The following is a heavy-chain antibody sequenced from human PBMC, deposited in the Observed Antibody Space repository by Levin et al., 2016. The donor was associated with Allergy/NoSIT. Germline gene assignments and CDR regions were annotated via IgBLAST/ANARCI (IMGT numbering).Heavy chain of an antibody. D-gene: IGHD1-26*01. CDR1: GGSISSYY. J-gene: IGHJ4*02. CDR2: IYYSGST. Sequence: SETLSLTCTVSGGSISSYYWSWIRQPPGKGLEWIGYIYYSGSTNYNPSLKSRVTISVDTSKNQFSLKLSSVTAADTAVYYCARWGGSPPHYFDYWGQGTLVTVSS. V-gene: IGHV4-59*01. CDR3: ARWGGSPPHYFDY.